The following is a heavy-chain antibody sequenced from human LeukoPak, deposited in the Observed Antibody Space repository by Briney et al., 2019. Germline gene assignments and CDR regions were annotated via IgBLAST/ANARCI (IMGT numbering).Heavy chain of an antibody. CDR3: ARGAYSSGWV. CDR2: ISYDGSKE. CDR1: GFTFSSYS. Sequence: GGSLGLSCAASGFTFSSYSMHWARHSPVAGLEWVAFISYDGSKEYYADSVKGRFTISRDNSKNTLYLHMNSLRQDDSAVCYCARGAYSSGWVWGQGTPVTVS. V-gene: IGHV3-30*01. D-gene: IGHD6-19*01. J-gene: IGHJ4*02.